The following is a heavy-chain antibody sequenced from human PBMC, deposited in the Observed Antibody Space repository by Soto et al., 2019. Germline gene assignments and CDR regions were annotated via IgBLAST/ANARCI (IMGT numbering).Heavy chain of an antibody. J-gene: IGHJ6*02. CDR1: GGTFSRYT. V-gene: IGHV1-69*08. CDR3: AREDRDRETGLVPAAIDGMDV. D-gene: IGHD2-2*01. Sequence: QVQLVQSGAEVKKPGSSVKVSCKASGGTFSRYTMTWVRQAPGHGLEWMGRIIPIFGITTYAKKFQGRVTITADESTSTAYMELSSLRSDDTAVYYCAREDRDRETGLVPAAIDGMDVCGPGTTVTVSS. CDR2: IIPIFGIT.